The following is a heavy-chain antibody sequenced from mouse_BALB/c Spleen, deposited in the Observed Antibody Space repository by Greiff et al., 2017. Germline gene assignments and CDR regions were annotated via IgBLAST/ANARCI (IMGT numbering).Heavy chain of an antibody. V-gene: IGHV1-18*01. CDR3: ARSDDGYYLYFDV. J-gene: IGHJ1*01. CDR2: INPNNGGT. CDR1: GYTFTDYN. Sequence: VQLKESGPELVKPGASVKIPCKASGYTFTDYNMDWVKQSHGKSLEWIGDINPNNGGTIYNQKFKGKATLTVDKSSSTAYMELRSLTSEDTAVYYCARSDDGYYLYFDVWGAGTTVTVSS. D-gene: IGHD2-3*01.